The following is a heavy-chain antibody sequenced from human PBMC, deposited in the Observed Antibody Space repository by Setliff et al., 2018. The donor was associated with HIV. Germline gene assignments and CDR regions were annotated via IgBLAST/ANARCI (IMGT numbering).Heavy chain of an antibody. D-gene: IGHD2-2*01. V-gene: IGHV4-61*02. Sequence: PSETLSLTCTVSGGSISSSSYFWTWIRQPAGKGLEWIGRIYTSGSTNYNPSLKSRVTTSVDTSKNQFSLRLSSVTAADTAVYYCARDALGSTSCYWYSSGCHGMNWFDPWGQGTLVTVSS. J-gene: IGHJ5*02. CDR1: GGSISSSSYF. CDR2: IYTSGST. CDR3: ARDALGSTSCYWYSSGCHGMNWFDP.